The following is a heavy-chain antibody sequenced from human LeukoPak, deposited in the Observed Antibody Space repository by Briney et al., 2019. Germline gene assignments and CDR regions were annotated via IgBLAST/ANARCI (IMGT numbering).Heavy chain of an antibody. Sequence: PSETLSLTCTVSGGSISSSSYYWGWIRQPPGKGLEWIGSIYYSGSTYYNPSLKSRVTISVDTSKNQFSLKLSSVTAADTAVYYCARDGDSSGWYYFDYWGQGTLVTVSS. V-gene: IGHV4-39*07. CDR3: ARDGDSSGWYYFDY. CDR2: IYYSGST. CDR1: GGSISSSSYY. J-gene: IGHJ4*02. D-gene: IGHD6-19*01.